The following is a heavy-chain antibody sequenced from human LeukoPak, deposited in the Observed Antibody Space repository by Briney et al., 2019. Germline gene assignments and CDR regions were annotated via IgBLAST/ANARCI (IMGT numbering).Heavy chain of an antibody. J-gene: IGHJ3*02. D-gene: IGHD1-26*01. Sequence: GGSLRLSCAASGFTFSSYGMHWVRQAPGKGLEWVAVISYDGSNKYYADSVKGRFTISRDNSKNTLYLQMNSLRAEDTAVYYCAKGGGSPPDAFDIWGQGTMVTVSS. CDR2: ISYDGSNK. V-gene: IGHV3-30*18. CDR3: AKGGGSPPDAFDI. CDR1: GFTFSSYG.